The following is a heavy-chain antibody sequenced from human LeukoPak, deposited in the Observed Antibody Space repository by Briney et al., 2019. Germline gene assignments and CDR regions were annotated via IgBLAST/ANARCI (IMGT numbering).Heavy chain of an antibody. J-gene: IGHJ4*02. CDR2: MNPNSGNT. Sequence: ASVKVSCKASGYTFISYDINWVRQATGQGLEWMGWMNPNSGNTGYAQKFQGRVTMTRNTSISTAYMELSSLRSEDTAVYYCARGKIMFVGYYDSSVSLDYWGQGTLVTVSS. CDR1: GYTFISYD. V-gene: IGHV1-8*01. CDR3: ARGKIMFVGYYDSSVSLDY. D-gene: IGHD3-22*01.